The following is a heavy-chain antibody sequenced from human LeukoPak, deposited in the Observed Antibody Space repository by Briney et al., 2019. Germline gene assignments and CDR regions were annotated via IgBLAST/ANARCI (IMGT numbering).Heavy chain of an antibody. CDR2: IYYSGST. CDR3: ARAGSDYGDYASDY. V-gene: IGHV4-61*01. CDR1: GVSVSSGSYY. D-gene: IGHD4-17*01. J-gene: IGHJ4*02. Sequence: PSETLSLTCTVSGVSVSSGSYYWSWIRQPPGKGLEWIGYIYYSGSTNYNPSLKSRVTISVDTSKNQFSLKLSSVTAADTAVYYCARAGSDYGDYASDYWGQGTLVTVSS.